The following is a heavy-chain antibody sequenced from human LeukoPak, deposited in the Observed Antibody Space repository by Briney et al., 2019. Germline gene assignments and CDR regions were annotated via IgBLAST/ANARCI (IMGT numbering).Heavy chain of an antibody. CDR2: IRYDGSNK. D-gene: IGHD3-22*01. J-gene: IGHJ4*02. V-gene: IGHV3-30*02. Sequence: GGSLRLSCAASGFTFSSYGMHWVRQAPGKGLEWVAFIRYDGSNKYYADSVKGRFTISRDNSKNTLYLQKNSLRAEDTAVYYCAKVGGGAAYYDSSGAFDYWGQGTLVTVSS. CDR3: AKVGGGAAYYDSSGAFDY. CDR1: GFTFSSYG.